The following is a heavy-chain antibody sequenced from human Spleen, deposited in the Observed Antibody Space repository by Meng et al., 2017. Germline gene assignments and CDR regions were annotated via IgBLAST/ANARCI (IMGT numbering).Heavy chain of an antibody. J-gene: IGHJ4*02. CDR1: GYTFTSHD. CDR2: INPNSGGT. V-gene: IGHV1-2*02. D-gene: IGHD6-13*01. CDR3: ARDEDISAAGYLLGDF. Sequence: ASVKVSCKASGYTFTSHDINWVRQASGQGPEWMGWINPNSGGTNYAQKFQGRVTMTRDTSISTAYMELSGLRSDDTAVYYCARDEDISAAGYLLGDFWGQGTLVTVSS.